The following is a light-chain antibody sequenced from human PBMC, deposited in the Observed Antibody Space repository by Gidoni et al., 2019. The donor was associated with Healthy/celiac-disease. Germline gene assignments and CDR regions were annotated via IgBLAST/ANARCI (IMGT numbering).Light chain of an antibody. CDR3: QQRSNWPHT. V-gene: IGKV3-11*01. CDR2: DAS. Sequence: EIVLTQAPATLSLSPGDRATLSCRASQSVSSYLAWYQQKPGQALRLLIYDASNRATGIPARFSGSGSVTDFTLTISSLEPEDFAVYYCQQRSNWPHTFGQGTRLEIK. CDR1: QSVSSY. J-gene: IGKJ5*01.